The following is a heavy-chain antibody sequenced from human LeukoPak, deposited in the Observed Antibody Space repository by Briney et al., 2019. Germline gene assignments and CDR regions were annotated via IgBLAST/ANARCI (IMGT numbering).Heavy chain of an antibody. V-gene: IGHV4-34*01. CDR1: GGSFSGHY. Sequence: PSETLSLTCAVYGGSFSGHYWSWIRQPPGKGLEWIAETTDTGSSNYNPSLKSRVTISVDTSKNQVSLKLISVTAADTAVYYCARKKRGYGYNWLDPWGQGTLVTVSS. CDR2: TTDTGSS. J-gene: IGHJ5*02. D-gene: IGHD5-18*01. CDR3: ARKKRGYGYNWLDP.